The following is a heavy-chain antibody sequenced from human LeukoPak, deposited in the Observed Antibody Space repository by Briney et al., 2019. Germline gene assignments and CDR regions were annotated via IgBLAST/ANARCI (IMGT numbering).Heavy chain of an antibody. D-gene: IGHD2-15*01. CDR1: GYTFTAYG. CDR2: ISGYNGDT. J-gene: IGHJ6*02. Sequence: GASVKVSCKASGYTFTAYGFSWVRQAPGQGLEWMGWISGYNGDTNYAQRLQGRVTLTTDTSTSTGYMELRSLRSDDTAMYYCARLGSPFDIVPNTMDVWGQGTTVTVSS. CDR3: ARLGSPFDIVPNTMDV. V-gene: IGHV1-18*01.